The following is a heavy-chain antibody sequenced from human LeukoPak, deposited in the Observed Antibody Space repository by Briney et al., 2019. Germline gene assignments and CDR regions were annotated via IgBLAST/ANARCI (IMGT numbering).Heavy chain of an antibody. CDR1: GGTFSSYA. CDR2: IIPIFGTA. V-gene: IGHV1-69*05. J-gene: IGHJ4*02. D-gene: IGHD2-21*02. CDR3: AIRLAYGGGDCYSLSY. Sequence: ASVKVSCKASGGTFSSYAISWVRQAPGQGLEWMGGIIPIFGTANYAQKFQGRVTITTDESTSTAYMELSSLRSEDTAVYYCAIRLAYGGGDCYSLSYWGQGTLVTVSS.